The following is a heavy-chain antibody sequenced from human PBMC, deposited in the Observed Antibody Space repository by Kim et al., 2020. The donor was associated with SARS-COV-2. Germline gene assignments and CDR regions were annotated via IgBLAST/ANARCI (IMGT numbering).Heavy chain of an antibody. D-gene: IGHD3-10*01. CDR2: IYYSGSS. V-gene: IGHV4-61*01. J-gene: IGHJ4*02. CDR3: ATSRAVLYHYSDY. Sequence: SETLSLTCSVSGASVSSGSHYWSWFRQPPGKGLEWIGYIYYSGSSNYNPSLRSRVTISLGTSKNQFSLELSSVTASDTAVYYCATSRAVLYHYSDYWGQG. CDR1: GASVSSGSHY.